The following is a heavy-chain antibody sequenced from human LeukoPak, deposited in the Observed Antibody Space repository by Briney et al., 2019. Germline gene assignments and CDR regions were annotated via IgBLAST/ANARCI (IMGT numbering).Heavy chain of an antibody. D-gene: IGHD3-10*01. Sequence: PGGSLRLSCTASGFTFSSYSMNWVRQAPGKGLEWVSSISTSSSYIYYADSVKGRFTISRDNARNSLYLQMNSLRAEDTALYYCAKDISTYYYGSSFDYWGQGTLVTVSS. CDR2: ISTSSSYI. J-gene: IGHJ4*02. V-gene: IGHV3-21*04. CDR1: GFTFSSYS. CDR3: AKDISTYYYGSSFDY.